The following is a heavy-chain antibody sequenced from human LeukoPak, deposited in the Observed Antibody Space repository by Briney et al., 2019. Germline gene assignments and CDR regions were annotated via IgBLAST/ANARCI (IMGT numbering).Heavy chain of an antibody. CDR2: ISSSSSYI. V-gene: IGHV3-21*01. CDR1: GFTFSSYS. J-gene: IGHJ4*02. CDR3: ARDLGHYFDY. Sequence: PGGSLRLSCAASGFTFSSYSMNWVRQAPGKGLEWVSSISSSSSYIYYADSVKGRFTISRGNAKNSLYLQMNSLRAEDTAVYYCARDLGHYFDYWGQGTLVTVSS.